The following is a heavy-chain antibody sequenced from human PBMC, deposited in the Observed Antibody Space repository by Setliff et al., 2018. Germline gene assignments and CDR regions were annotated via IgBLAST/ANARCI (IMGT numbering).Heavy chain of an antibody. Sequence: SETLSLTCAVSGYSLSSGYYWGWIRQPPGKGLEWIGSIYHSGSTYYNPSLKSRVTISVDTSKNQFSLKLNSVTAADTAVYYCARHVVTMVRAHFDYWGQGTLVAVSS. CDR3: ARHVVTMVRAHFDY. J-gene: IGHJ4*02. CDR1: GYSLSSGYY. CDR2: IYHSGST. V-gene: IGHV4-38-2*01. D-gene: IGHD3-10*01.